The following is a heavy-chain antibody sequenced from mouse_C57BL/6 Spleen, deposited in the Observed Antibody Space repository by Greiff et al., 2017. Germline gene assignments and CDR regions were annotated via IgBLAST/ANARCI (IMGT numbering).Heavy chain of an antibody. Sequence: QVQLQQPGPGLVQPSQSLSITCTVSGFSLTSYGVHWVRQSPGKGLEWLGVIWSGGSTDYNAAFISRRSISKDNSKSQVFFKMNSLQADDTAIYYCARGPDWAMDYWGQGTSVTVSS. V-gene: IGHV2-2*01. CDR1: GFSLTSYG. CDR2: IWSGGST. CDR3: ARGPDWAMDY. J-gene: IGHJ4*01. D-gene: IGHD4-1*01.